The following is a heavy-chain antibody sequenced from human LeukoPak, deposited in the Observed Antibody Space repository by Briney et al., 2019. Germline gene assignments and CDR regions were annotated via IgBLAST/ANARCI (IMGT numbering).Heavy chain of an antibody. D-gene: IGHD3-22*01. CDR1: GFTFSTYA. Sequence: GGSLRLSCAASGFTFSTYAMNWVRQAPGKGLEWVAVISYDGSNKYYADSVKGRFTISRDNAKNSLYLQMNSLRAEDSAVYYCARDRDYYDSSGYGDYYYYGMDVWGQGTTVTVSS. V-gene: IGHV3-30*04. CDR3: ARDRDYYDSSGYGDYYYYGMDV. CDR2: ISYDGSNK. J-gene: IGHJ6*02.